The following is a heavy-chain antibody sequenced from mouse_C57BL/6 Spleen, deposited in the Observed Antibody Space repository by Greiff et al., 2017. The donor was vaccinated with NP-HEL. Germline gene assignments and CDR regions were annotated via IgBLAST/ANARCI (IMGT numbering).Heavy chain of an antibody. D-gene: IGHD2-5*01. CDR1: GFSLTSYG. CDR2: IWSGGST. Sequence: VKLQQSGPGLVQPSQSLSITCTVSGFSLTSYGVHWVRQSPGKGLEWLGVIWSGGSTDYNAAFISRLSISKDNSKSQVFFKMNRLQADDTAIYYCARNTIVTTWFAYWGQGTLVTVSA. CDR3: ARNTIVTTWFAY. V-gene: IGHV2-2*01. J-gene: IGHJ3*01.